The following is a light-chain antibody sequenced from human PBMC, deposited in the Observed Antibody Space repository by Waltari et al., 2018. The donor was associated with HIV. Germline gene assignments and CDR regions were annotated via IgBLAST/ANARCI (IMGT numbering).Light chain of an antibody. V-gene: IGLV3-27*01. Sequence: SSELTQPSSVSVSPGQTARITCSGDVLAKKYARWFQQKPGQAPVLVIYKDSERPSGIPERSSGSSSGTTVTLTISGAQVEDEADYYCYSAADNNLRVFGGGTKLTVL. CDR3: YSAADNNLRV. CDR2: KDS. CDR1: VLAKKY. J-gene: IGLJ3*02.